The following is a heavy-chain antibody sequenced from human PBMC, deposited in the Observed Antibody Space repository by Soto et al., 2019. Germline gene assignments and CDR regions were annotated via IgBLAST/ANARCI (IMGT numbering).Heavy chain of an antibody. CDR1: GFTFSSYA. D-gene: IGHD2-2*01. CDR3: AKDGTIVVVPAAMPHNWFDP. CDR2: ISGSGGST. J-gene: IGHJ5*02. V-gene: IGHV3-23*01. Sequence: GGSLRLSCAASGFTFSSYAMSWVRQAPGKGLEWVSAISGSGGSTYYADSVKGRFTISRDNSKNTLYLQMNSLRAEDTAVYYCAKDGTIVVVPAAMPHNWFDPWGQGTLVTVSS.